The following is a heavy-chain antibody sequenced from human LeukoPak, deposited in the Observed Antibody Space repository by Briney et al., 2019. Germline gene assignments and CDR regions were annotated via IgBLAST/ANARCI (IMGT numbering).Heavy chain of an antibody. J-gene: IGHJ4*02. CDR3: ASSSSSWYYFDY. V-gene: IGHV3-33*01. CDR1: GFTFSSCG. CDR2: MWYDGSNK. D-gene: IGHD6-13*01. Sequence: PGGSLRLSCAASGFTFSSCGMHWVRQAPGKGLEWVAVMWYDGSNKCYADSVKGRFTISRDNSKNTLYLQMNSLRAEDTAVYYCASSSSSWYYFDYWGQGTLVTVSS.